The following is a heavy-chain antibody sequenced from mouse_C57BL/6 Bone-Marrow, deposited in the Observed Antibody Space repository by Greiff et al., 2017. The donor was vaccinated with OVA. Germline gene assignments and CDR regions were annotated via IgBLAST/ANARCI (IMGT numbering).Heavy chain of an antibody. J-gene: IGHJ4*01. CDR2: INPNNGGT. V-gene: IGHV1-18*01. Sequence: VQLQQSGPELVKPGASVKIPCKAPGYTFTDYNRDWVKQSHGKSLEWIGDINPNNGGTIYNQKFKGKATLTVDKSSSTAYMELRSLTSEDTAVYYCARRWLLSYAMDYWGQGTSVTVSS. D-gene: IGHD2-3*01. CDR1: GYTFTDYN. CDR3: ARRWLLSYAMDY.